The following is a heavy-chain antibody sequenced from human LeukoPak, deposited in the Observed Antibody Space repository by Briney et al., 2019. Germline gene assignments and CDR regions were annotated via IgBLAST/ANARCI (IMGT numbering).Heavy chain of an antibody. J-gene: IGHJ4*02. V-gene: IGHV4-38-2*02. D-gene: IGHD1-26*01. CDR2: IYHSGST. CDR3: AGITVGATSYDY. CDR1: GYSISSGYY. Sequence: PSETLSLTCTVSGYSISSGYYWAWIRQPPGKGLEWIGSIYHSGSTYYNPSLKSRVTISVDTSKNQFSLKLSSVTAADTAVYYCAGITVGATSYDYWGQGTLVTVSS.